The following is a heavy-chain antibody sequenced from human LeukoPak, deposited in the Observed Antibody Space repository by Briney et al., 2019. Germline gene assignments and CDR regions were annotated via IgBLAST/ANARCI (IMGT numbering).Heavy chain of an antibody. CDR3: ARGPGYDFWSGYYPSLFDY. D-gene: IGHD3-3*01. V-gene: IGHV3-21*01. Sequence: GGSLRLSCAASGFTFSSYSMNWVRQAPGKGLEWVSSISSSSSYIYYADSVKGRFTISRDNAKNSLYLQMNSLRAEDTAVYYCARGPGYDFWSGYYPSLFDYWGQGTLVTVSS. CDR1: GFTFSSYS. J-gene: IGHJ4*02. CDR2: ISSSSSYI.